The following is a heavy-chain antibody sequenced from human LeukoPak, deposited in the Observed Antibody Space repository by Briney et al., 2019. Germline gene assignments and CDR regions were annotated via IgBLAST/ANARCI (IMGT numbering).Heavy chain of an antibody. CDR1: GFTFSSYA. J-gene: IGHJ4*02. CDR3: AKENFERFLHIDS. Sequence: PGGSLRLSCAASGFTFSSYAMHWVRQAPGKGLEWVAVISYDGSNKYYADSVKGRFTISRDNSKNTLFLQMNSLRAEDTAVYFCAKENFERFLHIDSWGQGALVTVSS. V-gene: IGHV3-30-3*02. CDR2: ISYDGSNK. D-gene: IGHD3-9*01.